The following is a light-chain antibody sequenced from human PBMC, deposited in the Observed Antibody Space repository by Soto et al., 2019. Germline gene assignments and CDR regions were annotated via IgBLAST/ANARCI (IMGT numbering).Light chain of an antibody. V-gene: IGLV1-44*01. Sequence: QSVLTQPPSASGTPGQRVTISCSGSSSNIGSNTVNWYRQLPGTAPKLLIYSNNQRPSGVPDRFSGSKSGTSASLAISGLQSEDAADYYCAAWDDSLNGWVFGGGTKLTVL. CDR1: SSNIGSNT. J-gene: IGLJ3*02. CDR3: AAWDDSLNGWV. CDR2: SNN.